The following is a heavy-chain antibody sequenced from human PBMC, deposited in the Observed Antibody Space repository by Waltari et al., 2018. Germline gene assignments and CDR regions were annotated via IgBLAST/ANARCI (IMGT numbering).Heavy chain of an antibody. V-gene: IGHV3-48*03. Sequence: QLVESGGGLLQPGGSLRLSCAHSPLTSTNYPMTWVRQAQGKGLEWLAYITTTSNTIYYTDSVRGRFTISRDNVKNSLFLKMHGLRADDSAIYYCAGSRFLETRYGMDVWGQGTTVTVSS. J-gene: IGHJ6*02. CDR1: PLTSTNYP. CDR2: ITTTSNTI. CDR3: AGSRFLETRYGMDV. D-gene: IGHD3-3*01.